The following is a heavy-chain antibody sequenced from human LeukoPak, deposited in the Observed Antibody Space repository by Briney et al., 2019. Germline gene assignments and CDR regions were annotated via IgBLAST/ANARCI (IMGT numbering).Heavy chain of an antibody. J-gene: IGHJ4*02. Sequence: PSETLSLTCTVSGGSISSSSYYWGWIRQPPGKRLEWIGSIYYSGSTYYNPSLKSRVTISVDTSKNQFSLKLSSVTAADTAVYYCARQKVATGYYFDYWGQGTLVTVSS. CDR2: IYYSGST. V-gene: IGHV4-39*01. CDR1: GGSISSSSYY. CDR3: ARQKVATGYYFDY. D-gene: IGHD5-12*01.